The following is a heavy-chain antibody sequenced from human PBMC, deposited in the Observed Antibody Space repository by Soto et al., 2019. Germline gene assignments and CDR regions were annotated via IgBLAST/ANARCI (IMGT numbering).Heavy chain of an antibody. CDR3: ARAYGSGSYYNKRGGAGMDV. J-gene: IGHJ6*02. CDR2: IWYDGSNK. CDR1: GFTFSSYG. Sequence: GGSLRLSCAASGFTFSSYGMHWVRQAPGKGLEWVAVIWYDGSNKYYADSVKGRFTISRDNSKNTLYLQMNSLRAEDTAVYYCARAYGSGSYYNKRGGAGMDVWGQGTTVTVSS. D-gene: IGHD3-10*01. V-gene: IGHV3-33*01.